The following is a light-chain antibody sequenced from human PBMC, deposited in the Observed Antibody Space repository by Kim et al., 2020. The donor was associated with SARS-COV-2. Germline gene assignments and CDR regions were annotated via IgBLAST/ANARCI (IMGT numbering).Light chain of an antibody. CDR1: NIGSKR. V-gene: IGLV3-21*04. CDR3: QVWDSSSDHRV. Sequence: APGKTAKTTWGGNNIGSKRVHRYQQKPGHAPVLVIYYDSDRPSGIPERFSGSNSGNTATLTISRVEAGDEADYYCQVWDSSSDHRVFGGGTQLTVL. J-gene: IGLJ3*02. CDR2: YDS.